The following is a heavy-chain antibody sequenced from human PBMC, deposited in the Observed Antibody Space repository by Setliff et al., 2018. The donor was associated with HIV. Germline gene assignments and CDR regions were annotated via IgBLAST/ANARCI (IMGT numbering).Heavy chain of an antibody. CDR2: IIPMFGAA. V-gene: IGHV1-69*05. CDR1: GGTFSSYA. J-gene: IGHJ6*03. D-gene: IGHD4-17*01. Sequence: ASVKVSCKASGGTFSSYAISWVRQAPGQGLEWMGGIIPMFGAANYAQKFQGRVTITTDASTSAAYMELSSLRSEDTAGYYCATRGDLLGRRASTVTVYYYYLDVWGNGTTVTVSS. CDR3: ATRGDLLGRRASTVTVYYYYLDV.